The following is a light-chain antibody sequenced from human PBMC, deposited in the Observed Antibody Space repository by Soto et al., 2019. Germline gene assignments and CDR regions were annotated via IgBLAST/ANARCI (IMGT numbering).Light chain of an antibody. J-gene: IGKJ5*01. CDR2: VAS. CDR1: QSVSSN. CDR3: KQSYTWPPIT. V-gene: IGKV3-15*01. Sequence: EIVMTQSPATLSVSPGERATLSCRASQSVSSNLAWYQQKPGQAPRLLIYVASTRATCIPARFSGSGSGTEFTITISSLQSEDFAVYYCKQSYTWPPITFGQGTRLEIK.